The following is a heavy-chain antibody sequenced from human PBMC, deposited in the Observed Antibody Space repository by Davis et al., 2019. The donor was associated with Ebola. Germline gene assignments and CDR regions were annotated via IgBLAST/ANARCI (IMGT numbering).Heavy chain of an antibody. V-gene: IGHV1-18*04. CDR2: INPHNGNT. D-gene: IGHD7-27*01. J-gene: IGHJ4*02. Sequence: ASVKVSCKASGYTFTNYGITWVRQAPGQGLEWMGWINPHNGNTNYAQNVQGRVTMTTDTSTSTAYMEVGSLRSDDTAVYYCAREKLGTVDYWGQGTLVTVSS. CDR1: GYTFTNYG. CDR3: AREKLGTVDY.